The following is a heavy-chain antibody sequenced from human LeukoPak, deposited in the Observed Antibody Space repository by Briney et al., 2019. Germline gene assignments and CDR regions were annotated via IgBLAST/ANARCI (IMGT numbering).Heavy chain of an antibody. V-gene: IGHV4-30-4*01. D-gene: IGHD3-10*01. CDR1: GGSISSGDYY. CDR2: IYYSGST. J-gene: IGHJ5*02. Sequence: PSQTRSLTCTVSGGSISSGDYYWSWIRQPPGKGLEWIGYIYYSGSTYYNPSLKSRVTISVDTSKNQFSLKLSSVTAADTAVYYCARGSYGSGRSSFDPWGQGTLVTVSS. CDR3: ARGSYGSGRSSFDP.